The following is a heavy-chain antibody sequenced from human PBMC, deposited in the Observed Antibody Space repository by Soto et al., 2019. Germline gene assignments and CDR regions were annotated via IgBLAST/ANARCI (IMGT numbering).Heavy chain of an antibody. V-gene: IGHV1-24*01. CDR3: ATQGPGVAFDI. CDR1: GYTLTELS. CDR2: LDPEDGET. J-gene: IGHJ3*02. D-gene: IGHD7-27*01. Sequence: ASVKVSCEVSGYTLTELSTHWVRQAPGKGLEWKGGLDPEDGETIYAQKFQRRVTMTEDTSTDTAYMELSSLRSEDTAVYDCATQGPGVAFDIWGQGTTVTVSS.